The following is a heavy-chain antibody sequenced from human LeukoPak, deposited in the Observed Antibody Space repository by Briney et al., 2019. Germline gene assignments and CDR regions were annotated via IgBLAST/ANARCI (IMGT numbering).Heavy chain of an antibody. D-gene: IGHD3-10*01. J-gene: IGHJ4*02. CDR2: TYYRSKWHS. Sequence: SQTLSLTCAISGDSVSSNSAAWNWIRQSPSRGLEWLGRTYYRSKWHSYYAPSVRSRITINPDTSKNQFSLQLKSVTPEDTAVYYCARMVGLVSDFWGQGTLVTVSS. CDR1: GDSVSSNSAA. V-gene: IGHV6-1*01. CDR3: ARMVGLVSDF.